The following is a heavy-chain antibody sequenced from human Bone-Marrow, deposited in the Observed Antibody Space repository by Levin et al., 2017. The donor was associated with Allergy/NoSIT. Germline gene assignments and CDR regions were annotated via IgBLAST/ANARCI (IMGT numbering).Heavy chain of an antibody. CDR1: GYSFTSYW. V-gene: IGHV5-51*01. CDR2: IYPGDSDT. D-gene: IGHD2-2*01. Sequence: ASVKVSCKGSGYSFTSYWIGWVRQMPGKGLEWMGIIYPGDSDTRYSPSFQGQVTISADKSISTAYLQWSSLKASDTAMYYCARQGYVVVPAAIFHRKLRLRPYYFDYWGQGTLVTVSS. CDR3: ARQGYVVVPAAIFHRKLRLRPYYFDY. J-gene: IGHJ4*02.